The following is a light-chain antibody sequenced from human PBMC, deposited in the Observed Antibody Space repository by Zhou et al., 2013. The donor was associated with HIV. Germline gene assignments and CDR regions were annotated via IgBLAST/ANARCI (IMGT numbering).Light chain of an antibody. V-gene: IGKV3-15*01. Sequence: EIVLTQSPATLSVSPGERATLSCRASQSVSSNLAWYQQQPGQAPRLLIYGASTRATGIPARFSGSGSGTVFTLTISDMQSEDYAIYSCQQYDNWPPMYTFGQGTKVEIK. CDR2: GAS. CDR3: QQYDNWPPMYT. CDR1: QSVSSN. J-gene: IGKJ2*01.